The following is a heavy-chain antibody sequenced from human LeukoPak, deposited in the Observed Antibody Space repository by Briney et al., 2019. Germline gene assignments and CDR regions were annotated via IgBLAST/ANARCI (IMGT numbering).Heavy chain of an antibody. CDR2: ISGSGGRT. Sequence: GGSLRLSCAASGFTLSRYAMSWVRQAPGKGLEWVSAISGSGGRTYYADSVKGRFTISRDNSKNTLYLQMNSLRAEDTAVYYCAKRHYDFWSGFQNQMYYFDYWGQGALVTVSS. V-gene: IGHV3-23*01. D-gene: IGHD3-3*01. CDR3: AKRHYDFWSGFQNQMYYFDY. CDR1: GFTLSRYA. J-gene: IGHJ4*02.